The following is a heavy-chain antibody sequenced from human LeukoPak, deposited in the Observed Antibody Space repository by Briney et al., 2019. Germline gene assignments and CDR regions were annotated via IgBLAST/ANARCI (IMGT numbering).Heavy chain of an antibody. CDR1: GFTFSSFW. V-gene: IGHV3-74*01. CDR2: INSGGSSK. CDR3: TRTGDYYYAY. D-gene: IGHD3-16*01. Sequence: GGSLRLSCEVSGFTFSSFWMQWVRQAPGGEPVWVSRINSGGSSKDYADSVKGRFTISRDNAKNTLYLQMNGLRGEDTAVYYCTRTGDYYYAYWGQGALVTVSS. J-gene: IGHJ4*02.